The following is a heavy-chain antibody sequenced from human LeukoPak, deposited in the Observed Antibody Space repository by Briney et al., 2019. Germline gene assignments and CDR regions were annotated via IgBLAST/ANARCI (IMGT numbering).Heavy chain of an antibody. V-gene: IGHV3-7*03. CDR3: ARDYPIAAAGTGRVY. CDR2: IKQDGSEK. J-gene: IGHJ4*02. D-gene: IGHD6-13*01. CDR1: GFTFSSYW. Sequence: GGSLRLSCAASGFTFSSYWMSWVREAPGKGLEWVANIKQDGSEKYYVDSVKGRFTISRDNAKNSLYLQMNSLRAEDTAVYYCARDYPIAAAGTGRVYWGQGTLVTVSS.